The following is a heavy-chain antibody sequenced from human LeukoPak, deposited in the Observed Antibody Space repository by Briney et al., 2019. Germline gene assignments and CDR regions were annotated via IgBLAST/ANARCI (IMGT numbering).Heavy chain of an antibody. CDR1: GYSFTYYW. CDR2: IYPGDSDT. D-gene: IGHD6-13*01. V-gene: IGHV5-51*01. J-gene: IGHJ5*02. CDR3: ARGGRQQLAPPNWFDP. Sequence: GESLKISCKASGYSFTYYWIGWVRQMPGKGLEWMGVIYPGDSDTRYSPSFEGQVTISADRSISTAYLQWSSLKASDTAIYYCARGGRQQLAPPNWFDPWGQGTLVTVSS.